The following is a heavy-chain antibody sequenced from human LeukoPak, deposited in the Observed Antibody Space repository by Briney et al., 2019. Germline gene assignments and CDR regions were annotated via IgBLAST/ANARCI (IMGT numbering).Heavy chain of an antibody. D-gene: IGHD3-3*01. Sequence: GRSLRLSCAASGFTFDDYAMHWVRQAPGKGLEWVSGISWNSGSIGYADSVKGRFTISRDNSKNSLFLQMNSLGVEDTAVYYCATDTLRFRMDVWGNGTTVTVSS. CDR2: ISWNSGSI. CDR1: GFTFDDYA. V-gene: IGHV3-9*01. J-gene: IGHJ6*04. CDR3: ATDTLRFRMDV.